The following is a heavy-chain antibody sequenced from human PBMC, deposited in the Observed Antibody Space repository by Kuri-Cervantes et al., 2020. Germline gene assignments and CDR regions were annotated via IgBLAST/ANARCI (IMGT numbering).Heavy chain of an antibody. J-gene: IGHJ4*02. CDR2: IKQDGSEN. V-gene: IGHV3-7*01. D-gene: IGHD6-13*01. Sequence: GESLKISCAASGFTFSSYWMSWVRRAPGKGLEWVANIKQDGSENYYADSVKGRFTISRDNAKNSLYLQMNSLRAEDTAVYYCARVIVAAAGRVFDYWGQGTLVTVSS. CDR1: GFTFSSYW. CDR3: ARVIVAAAGRVFDY.